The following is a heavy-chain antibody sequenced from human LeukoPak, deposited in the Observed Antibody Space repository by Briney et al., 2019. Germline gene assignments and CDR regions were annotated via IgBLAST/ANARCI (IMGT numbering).Heavy chain of an antibody. Sequence: SETLSLTCTVSGASIRHYYWSWIRQPPGKGLEWIGNPYHSGSPNYNPSLKSRVTISIDTAKNQFSLRLRSVTDADTAVYYCATLTGTTYPYYFDFWGQATLVTVSS. CDR3: ATLTGTTYPYYFDF. CDR2: PYHSGSP. CDR1: GASIRHYY. J-gene: IGHJ4*02. D-gene: IGHD1-20*01. V-gene: IGHV4-59*01.